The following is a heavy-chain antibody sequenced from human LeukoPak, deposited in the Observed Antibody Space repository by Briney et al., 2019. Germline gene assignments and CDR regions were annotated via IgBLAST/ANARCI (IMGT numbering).Heavy chain of an antibody. J-gene: IGHJ4*02. CDR2: TAHDGSNK. CDR3: ARGALGYYDSSAWAYYFDY. D-gene: IGHD3-22*01. CDR1: GFTFSSYA. V-gene: IGHV3-30*04. Sequence: GGSLRLSCAASGFTFSSYAMHWVRQAPGKELKWVAATAHDGSNKYYADSVQGRFTISRDNSKNTLYLQMNSLRAEDTAVYYCARGALGYYDSSAWAYYFDYWGQGTLVTVSS.